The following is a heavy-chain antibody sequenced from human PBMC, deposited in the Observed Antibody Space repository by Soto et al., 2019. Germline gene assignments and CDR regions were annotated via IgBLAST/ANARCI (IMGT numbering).Heavy chain of an antibody. CDR2: IWYDGSNQ. Sequence: TGGSLRLSCAPSGFTFSTYGMHWVRQAPGKGLEWVAVIWYDGSNQYYVDSVKGRFTISRDNSKNMLYLQMNSLRAEDTAVYYCARDLGAFNYGSAYFDYWGQGTPVTVSS. V-gene: IGHV3-33*01. D-gene: IGHD3-10*01. CDR1: GFTFSTYG. CDR3: ARDLGAFNYGSAYFDY. J-gene: IGHJ4*02.